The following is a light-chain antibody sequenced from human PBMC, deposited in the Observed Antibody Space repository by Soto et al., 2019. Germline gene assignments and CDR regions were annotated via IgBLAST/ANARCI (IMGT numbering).Light chain of an antibody. CDR2: GVS. CDR3: QQYNNWPLT. V-gene: IGKV3-15*01. CDR1: HRVSSY. Sequence: EILMTQSPATLSVSPGEIATLSFSASHRVSSYLAWYQQKPGQAPRLLIYGVSTRANGVPARFSGSASGTVFTLTISSLQSEDFAVYYCQQYNNWPLTFGGGTKVDIK. J-gene: IGKJ4*01.